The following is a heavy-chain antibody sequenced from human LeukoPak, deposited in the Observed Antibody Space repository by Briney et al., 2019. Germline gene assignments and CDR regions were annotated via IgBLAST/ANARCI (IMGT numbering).Heavy chain of an antibody. CDR1: GVTFSTYW. J-gene: IGHJ4*02. V-gene: IGHV3-74*01. D-gene: IGHD3-10*01. CDR2: IHGDGTFT. Sequence: GGSLRLSCAASGVTFSTYWMHWVRQAPGKGLVWVSRIHGDGTFTTSADSVKGRFTISRDNAQNMVYLQTNSLRVEDTAVYYCARDLVLGSGSYGQWGQGTLVTVSS. CDR3: ARDLVLGSGSYGQ.